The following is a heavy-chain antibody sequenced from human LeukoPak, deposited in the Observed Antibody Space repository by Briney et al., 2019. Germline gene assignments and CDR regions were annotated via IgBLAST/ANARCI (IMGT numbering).Heavy chain of an antibody. V-gene: IGHV4-39*07. J-gene: IGHJ5*02. D-gene: IGHD2-15*01. CDR1: GGSISSSSYY. CDR3: ARDACSGGSCYSANWFDP. Sequence: SETLSLTCTVSGGSISSSSYYWGWIRQPPGKGLEWIGSIYYSGSTYYNPSLKSRVTISVDTSKNQFSLKLSSVTAADTAVYYCARDACSGGSCYSANWFDPWGQGTLVTVSS. CDR2: IYYSGST.